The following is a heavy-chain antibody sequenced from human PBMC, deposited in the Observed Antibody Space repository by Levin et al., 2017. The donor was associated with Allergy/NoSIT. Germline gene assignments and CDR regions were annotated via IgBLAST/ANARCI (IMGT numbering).Heavy chain of an antibody. CDR2: INHSGST. D-gene: IGHD5-24*01. J-gene: IGHJ5*02. Sequence: SETLSLTCAVYGGSFSGYYWSWIRQPPGKGLEWIGEINHSGSTNYNPSLKSRVTISVDTSKNQFSLKLSSVTAADTAVYYCARGQRWLQFRFGGLNWFDPWGQGTLVTVSS. CDR3: ARGQRWLQFRFGGLNWFDP. V-gene: IGHV4-34*01. CDR1: GGSFSGYY.